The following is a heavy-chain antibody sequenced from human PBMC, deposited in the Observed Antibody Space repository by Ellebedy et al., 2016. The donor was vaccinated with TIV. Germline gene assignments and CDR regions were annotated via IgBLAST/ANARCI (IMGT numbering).Heavy chain of an antibody. Sequence: SETLSLTCAVYGGSFSGYYWSWIRQPPGKGLEWIGEINHSGSTNYNPSLKSRVTISVDTSKNQFSLKLSSVTAADTAVYYCASLPQTMVRAWSYWGQGTLVTVSS. CDR3: ASLPQTMVRAWSY. CDR2: INHSGST. V-gene: IGHV4-34*01. D-gene: IGHD3-10*01. CDR1: GGSFSGYY. J-gene: IGHJ4*02.